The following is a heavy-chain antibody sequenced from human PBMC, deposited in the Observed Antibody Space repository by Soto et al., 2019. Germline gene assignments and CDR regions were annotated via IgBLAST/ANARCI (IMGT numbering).Heavy chain of an antibody. Sequence: RASVKVSCKASGGTFSRYAISWVRQAPGQGLEWMGGIIPIFGTANYAQKFQGRVTITADESTSTAYMELSSLRSEDTAVYYCASPLPAYCCGDCYSINDAFDIWGRGTLVTVSS. CDR1: GGTFSRYA. J-gene: IGHJ3*02. CDR3: ASPLPAYCCGDCYSINDAFDI. V-gene: IGHV1-69*13. D-gene: IGHD2-21*02. CDR2: IIPIFGTA.